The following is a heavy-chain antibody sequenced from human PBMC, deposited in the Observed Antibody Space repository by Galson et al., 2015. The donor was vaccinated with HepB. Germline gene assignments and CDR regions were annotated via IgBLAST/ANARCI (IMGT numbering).Heavy chain of an antibody. J-gene: IGHJ4*02. V-gene: IGHV3-23*01. D-gene: IGHD2-2*01. CDR3: AKDQRSSRGDY. Sequence: SLRLSCAASGFTFSSYAMSWVRQAPGKGLEWVSGISGSGGTTYNADSVKGRFTISRDNSKNTLYLQMNSLRADDTAVYYCAKDQRSSRGDYWGQGTLVTVSS. CDR2: ISGSGGTT. CDR1: GFTFSSYA.